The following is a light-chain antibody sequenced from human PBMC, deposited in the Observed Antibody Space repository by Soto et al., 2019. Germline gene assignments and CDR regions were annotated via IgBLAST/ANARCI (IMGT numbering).Light chain of an antibody. Sequence: EIVMTQSPATLSVSPGERVTFSCSASQSVTSNLAWYQHKPGQAPRLLISGASTGATGIPARFSGSGSGTEFTFTINSLQSEDFAVYYCQQYNNWPVTFCGGTKVEIK. CDR1: QSVTSN. CDR3: QQYNNWPVT. J-gene: IGKJ4*01. V-gene: IGKV3-15*01. CDR2: GAS.